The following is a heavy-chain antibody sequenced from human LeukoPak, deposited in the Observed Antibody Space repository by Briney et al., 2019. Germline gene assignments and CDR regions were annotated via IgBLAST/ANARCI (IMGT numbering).Heavy chain of an antibody. D-gene: IGHD5-18*01. J-gene: IGHJ5*02. V-gene: IGHV4-59*01. CDR2: IYYSGST. Sequence: SETLSLTCTVSGGSISTYYWSWIRQPPGKGLEWIGYIYYSGSTNYNPSLESRVSISVDTFKNQFSLRLSSVTAADTAVYHCAGTAMVNNWFDPWGQGTLVTVSS. CDR3: AGTAMVNNWFDP. CDR1: GGSISTYY.